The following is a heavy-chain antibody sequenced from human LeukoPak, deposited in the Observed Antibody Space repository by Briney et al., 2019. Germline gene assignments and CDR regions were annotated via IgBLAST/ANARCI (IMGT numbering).Heavy chain of an antibody. CDR3: ARAVGSGSFQTYYYYMDV. V-gene: IGHV4-4*07. D-gene: IGHD3-10*01. CDR1: GGSISSYY. Sequence: SETLSLTCTVSGGSISSYYWSWIRRPAGKGLEWIGRIYTSGSTNYNPSLKSRVTMSVDTSKNQFSLKLSSVTAADTAAYYCARAVGSGSFQTYYYYMDVWGKGTTVTISS. J-gene: IGHJ6*03. CDR2: IYTSGST.